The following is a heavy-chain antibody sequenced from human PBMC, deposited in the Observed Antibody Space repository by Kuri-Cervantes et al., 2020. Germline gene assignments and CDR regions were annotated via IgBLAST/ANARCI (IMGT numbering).Heavy chain of an antibody. CDR1: GGSITSSSYY. CDR2: LYYSGST. V-gene: IGHV4-39*01. CDR3: ARQGQEEHFDY. Sequence: SETLSLTCTVSGGSITSSSYYWGWIRQPPGKGLEWIGSLYYSGSTYYNPSLKSRVTISVDTSKNQFSLKLSSVTAADTAVYYCARQGQEEHFDYWGQGTLVTVSS. J-gene: IGHJ4*02.